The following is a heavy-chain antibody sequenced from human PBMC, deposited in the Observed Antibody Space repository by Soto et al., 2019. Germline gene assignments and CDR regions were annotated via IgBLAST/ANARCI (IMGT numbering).Heavy chain of an antibody. V-gene: IGHV3-23*01. J-gene: IGHJ4*02. CDR2: IIQDGTA. Sequence: EVQLLESGGGLVQPGGSLRLSCAASGFTFSIYSMAWVRQAPGRGPEWVSGIIQDGTAHYADSVKGRFTISRDNSRSSVYLEMIALRGEDTAVYYCAKDLRPDGVWDFDYWGRGTLVTVSS. CDR1: GFTFSIYS. CDR3: AKDLRPDGVWDFDY. D-gene: IGHD4-17*01.